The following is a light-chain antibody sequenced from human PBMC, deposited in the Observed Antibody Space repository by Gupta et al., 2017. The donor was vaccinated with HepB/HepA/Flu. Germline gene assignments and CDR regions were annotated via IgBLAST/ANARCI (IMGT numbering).Light chain of an antibody. CDR1: QSVITK. Sequence: ELIMTQSPATLSVSTGERVTLSCRASQSVITKLAWFQQKPGQPPRLLIFGASTRATDTPARFSGSGSGTEFTLTISSLQSEDFGVYFCHHYNNWPKSFGQGTKVAI. CDR3: HHYNNWPKS. V-gene: IGKV3-15*01. J-gene: IGKJ1*01. CDR2: GAS.